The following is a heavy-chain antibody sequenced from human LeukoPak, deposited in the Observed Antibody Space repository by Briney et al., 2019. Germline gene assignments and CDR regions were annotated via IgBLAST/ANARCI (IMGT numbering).Heavy chain of an antibody. J-gene: IGHJ6*04. D-gene: IGHD6-19*01. CDR3: ARDIAVAGTDYYGMDV. CDR1: GLTFSDYY. V-gene: IGHV3-11*06. Sequence: GGSLGLSCAASGLTFSDYYMSWIRQAPGKGLEWVSYISSSSSYTNYADSVKGRFTISRDNAKNSLYLQMNSLRAEDTAVYYCARDIAVAGTDYYGMDVWGKGTTVTVSS. CDR2: ISSSSSYT.